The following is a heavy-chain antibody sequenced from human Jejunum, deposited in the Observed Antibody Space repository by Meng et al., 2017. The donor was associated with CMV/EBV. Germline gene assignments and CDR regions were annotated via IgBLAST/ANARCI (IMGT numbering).Heavy chain of an antibody. CDR2: IYPGDSDT. Sequence: SCTASGYSFPNYWLAWVRQLPGKGLEWMGIIYPGDSDTTYSPSFQGQVTISADKSISTAYLQWSSLKASDTAMYYCARRGYSYSADSWGQGTLVTVSS. CDR1: GYSFPNYW. D-gene: IGHD5-18*01. CDR3: ARRGYSYSADS. J-gene: IGHJ4*02. V-gene: IGHV5-51*01.